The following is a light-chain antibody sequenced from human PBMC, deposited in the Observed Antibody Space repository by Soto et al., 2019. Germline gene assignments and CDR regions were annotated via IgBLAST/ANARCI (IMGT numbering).Light chain of an antibody. CDR3: QHYNNWPPYT. V-gene: IGKV3D-15*01. CDR1: QRISSN. CDR2: GAS. J-gene: IGKJ2*01. Sequence: IGMPQSPDTLSVSPGERATLSCRASQRISSNLAWYQQKPGQAPRLLIYGASTRATGVPARFSGSGSETDFTLTISNLQSEDCAVYYCQHYNNWPPYTLGQGTKVDI.